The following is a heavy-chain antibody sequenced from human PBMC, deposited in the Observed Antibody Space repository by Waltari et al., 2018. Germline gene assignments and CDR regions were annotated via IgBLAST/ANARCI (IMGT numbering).Heavy chain of an antibody. D-gene: IGHD4-17*01. J-gene: IGHJ4*02. V-gene: IGHV3-53*01. CDR3: ARDGAGDYDY. CDR2: IYSGGST. CDR1: GLTVSSNS. Sequence: EVQLVESGGGLIQPGGSLRLSVQAPGLTVSSNSWGWVRQAPGKGLEWVSVIYSGGSTYYADSVKGRFTISRDNSKNTLYLQMNSLRAEDTAVYYCARDGAGDYDYWGQGTLVTVSS.